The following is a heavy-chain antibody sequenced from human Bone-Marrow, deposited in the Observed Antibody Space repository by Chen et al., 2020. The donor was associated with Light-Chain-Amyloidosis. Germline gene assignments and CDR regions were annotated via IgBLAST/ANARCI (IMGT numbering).Heavy chain of an antibody. D-gene: IGHD3-16*01. Sequence: EVQLLESGGGLVQPGGSLRLSCAASGFTFSSYAMSWVRQAPGKGLEWVSAISGSGGSTYYADSVKGRFTISRDNSKNTLYLQMNSLKDEDTALYYCASYNGGAALNIWGQGTMVTVSS. CDR1: GFTFSSYA. V-gene: IGHV3-23*01. CDR3: ASYNGGAALNI. J-gene: IGHJ3*02. CDR2: ISGSGGST.